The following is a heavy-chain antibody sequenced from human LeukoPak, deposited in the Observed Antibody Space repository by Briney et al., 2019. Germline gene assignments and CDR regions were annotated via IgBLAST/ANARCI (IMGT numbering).Heavy chain of an antibody. CDR3: AGGMTTVTRFDY. V-gene: IGHV4-59*01. CDR1: GGSFSSYY. Sequence: SETLSLTCTVSGGSFSSYYWSWIRQPPGKGLEWIGYMYYSGSTNYNPSLKSRVTISVDTSKNQFSLKLSSVTAADTAVYYCAGGMTTVTRFDYWGQGTLVTFSS. D-gene: IGHD4-17*01. CDR2: MYYSGST. J-gene: IGHJ4*02.